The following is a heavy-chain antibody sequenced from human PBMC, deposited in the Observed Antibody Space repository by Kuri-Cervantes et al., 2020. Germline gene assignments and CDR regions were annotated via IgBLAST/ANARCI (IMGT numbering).Heavy chain of an antibody. Sequence: GGSLRLSCAASGFALTNYWMTWVRQPPGKGLEWVANIKPDGTERNYVDSEKGRFTISRENAKNSLYLQMSSLRAEDTALYYCARAQTTFDRFGLDVWGQGTTVTVSS. J-gene: IGHJ6*02. CDR3: ARAQTTFDRFGLDV. V-gene: IGHV3-7*03. CDR2: IKPDGTER. CDR1: GFALTNYW. D-gene: IGHD3-3*01.